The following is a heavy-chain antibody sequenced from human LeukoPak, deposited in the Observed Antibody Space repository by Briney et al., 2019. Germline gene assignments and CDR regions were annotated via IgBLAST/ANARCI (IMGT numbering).Heavy chain of an antibody. Sequence: PSGTLSLTCGVSGGSISNTNWWTWFRQPPGKELEWIGEVNLQGSTNYNPSLKSRVAISVDKSENHIPLKLTSVTAADTAVYYCAREGGPYRPLDYSGQGTLVTVAS. CDR3: AREGGPYRPLDY. J-gene: IGHJ4*02. CDR1: GGSISNTNW. CDR2: VNLQGST. V-gene: IGHV4-4*02.